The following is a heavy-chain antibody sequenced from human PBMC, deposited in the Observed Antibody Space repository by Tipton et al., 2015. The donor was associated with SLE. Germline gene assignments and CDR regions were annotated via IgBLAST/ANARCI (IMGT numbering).Heavy chain of an antibody. CDR3: ARDGGGWPYYFDY. D-gene: IGHD3-16*01. V-gene: IGHV4-31*03. CDR1: GGSISSGAYY. J-gene: IGHJ4*02. CDR2: IYYSGST. Sequence: TLSLTCTVSGGSISSGAYYWNWIRQHPGKGLEWIGYIYYSGSTYYNPSLKSRVTMSVDTSKNQFSLKLSSVTAADTAVYYCARDGGGWPYYFDYWGQGTLVTVSS.